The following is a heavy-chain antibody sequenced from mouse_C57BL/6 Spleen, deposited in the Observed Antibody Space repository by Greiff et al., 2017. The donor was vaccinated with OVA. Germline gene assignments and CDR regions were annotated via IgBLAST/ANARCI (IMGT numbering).Heavy chain of an antibody. CDR2: IRNKANNHAT. V-gene: IGHV6-6*01. CDR1: GFTFSDAW. D-gene: IGHD1-1*01. J-gene: IGHJ3*01. Sequence: EVHLVESGGGLVQPGGSMKLSCAASGFTFSDAWMDWVRQSPEKGLEWVAEIRNKANNHATYYAESVKGRFTISRDDSKSSVYLQMNSLRAEDTGIYYCTTPTVVAPGFAYWGQGTLVTVSA. CDR3: TTPTVVAPGFAY.